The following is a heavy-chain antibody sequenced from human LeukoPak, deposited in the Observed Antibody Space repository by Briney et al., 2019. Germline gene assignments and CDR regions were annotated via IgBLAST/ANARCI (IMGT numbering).Heavy chain of an antibody. CDR2: ISAYNGNT. V-gene: IGHV1-18*01. Sequence: GASVKVSCKASGYTFTSYGISWVRQAPGQGLEWMGWISAYNGNTNYAQKLQGRVTMTTDTSTSTAYMELRSLRSDDTAVYYCARVGYYDFWSGRLDYFDYWGQGTLSPSPQ. CDR1: GYTFTSYG. D-gene: IGHD3-3*01. CDR3: ARVGYYDFWSGRLDYFDY. J-gene: IGHJ4*02.